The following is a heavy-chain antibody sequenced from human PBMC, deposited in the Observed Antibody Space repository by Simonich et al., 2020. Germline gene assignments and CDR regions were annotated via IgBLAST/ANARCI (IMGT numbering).Heavy chain of an antibody. Sequence: QVQLVQSGAEVKKPGASVKVSCQASGYTFTGYYMHWVRQAPGQGLGWMGLHNPNSGGTTQAQKFQGRVTMPRDTSISTAYMELSRLRSDDTAVYYCARSHIAAAGTGYFQHWGQGTLVTVSS. CDR1: GYTFTGYY. CDR3: ARSHIAAAGTGYFQH. D-gene: IGHD6-13*01. CDR2: HNPNSGGT. J-gene: IGHJ1*01. V-gene: IGHV1-2*02.